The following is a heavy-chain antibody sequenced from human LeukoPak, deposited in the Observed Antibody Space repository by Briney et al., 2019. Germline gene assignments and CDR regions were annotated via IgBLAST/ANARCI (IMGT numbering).Heavy chain of an antibody. J-gene: IGHJ3*02. D-gene: IGHD2-2*01. CDR1: GFTFSSYA. V-gene: IGHV3-23*01. CDR2: ISGSGGST. Sequence: PGGSLRLSCAASGFTFSSYAMSWVRQAPGKGLEWVSAISGSGGSTYYADSVKGRFTISRDNSKNTLYLQMNSLGAEDTAVYYCAKDDIVVVPAAPDIDAFDIWGQGTMVTVSS. CDR3: AKDDIVVVPAAPDIDAFDI.